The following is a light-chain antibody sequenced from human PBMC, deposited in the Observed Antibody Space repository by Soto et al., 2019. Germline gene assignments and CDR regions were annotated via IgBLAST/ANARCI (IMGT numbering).Light chain of an antibody. Sequence: ETVLTQSPGSLPLSLGDRATLSCRASQTVSNSYLAWYQQKPGQAPRLLIYGTSSRATGIPDRFSGSGSGTDFTLTINRLEPEDFVIYYCQQYGSSPWTFGQGTKVDIK. CDR3: QQYGSSPWT. CDR2: GTS. V-gene: IGKV3-20*01. CDR1: QTVSNSY. J-gene: IGKJ1*01.